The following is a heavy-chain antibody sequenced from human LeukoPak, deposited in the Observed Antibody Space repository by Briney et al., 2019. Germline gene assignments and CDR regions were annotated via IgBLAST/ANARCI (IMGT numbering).Heavy chain of an antibody. Sequence: PGGSLRLSCAASGFTFSSYEMNWVRQAPGKGLEWVSEISGSGGRTYLADSVKGRFTLSRDDSKNTVYLEMNSLRGEDTAVYYCAKGEFWSGPSHFEFWGQGTLVTVSS. CDR1: GFTFSSYE. CDR3: AKGEFWSGPSHFEF. V-gene: IGHV3-23*01. CDR2: ISGSGGRT. D-gene: IGHD3-3*01. J-gene: IGHJ4*02.